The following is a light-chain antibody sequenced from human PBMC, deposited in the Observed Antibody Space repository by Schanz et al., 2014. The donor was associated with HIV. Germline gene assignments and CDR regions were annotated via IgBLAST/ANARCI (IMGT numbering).Light chain of an antibody. CDR2: VAS. Sequence: DIQMTQSPSSLSASVGDRVTLTCRASQRISNALNWYQQKSGKAPKLLIYVASSLQSGVPSRFSGSGSGTEFTLTISNVEPDDFAIYYCQQYSSYPYTFGQGTKLDIQ. CDR1: QRISNA. V-gene: IGKV1-39*01. CDR3: QQYSSYPYT. J-gene: IGKJ2*01.